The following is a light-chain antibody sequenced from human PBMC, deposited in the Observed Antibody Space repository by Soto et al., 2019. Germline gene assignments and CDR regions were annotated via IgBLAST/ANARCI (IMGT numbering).Light chain of an antibody. CDR3: QQNGGSPIT. J-gene: IGKJ5*01. CDR2: AAS. CDR1: QTVSSSY. V-gene: IGKV3-20*01. Sequence: ETVLTQSPGPLSLSPGERDPLSCRASQTVSSSYLAWSQQNPGQAPRLLIHAASSRATGIPDRFSGSGSGTDFTLTISRLEPEDFAVYYCQQNGGSPITFGQGTRLEIK.